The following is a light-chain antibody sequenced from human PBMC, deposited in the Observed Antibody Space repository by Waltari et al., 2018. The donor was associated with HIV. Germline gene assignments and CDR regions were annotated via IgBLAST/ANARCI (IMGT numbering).Light chain of an antibody. CDR3: QQYSTSSCT. CDR1: QTVDRW. CDR2: KAS. V-gene: IGKV1-5*03. Sequence: DIQMTQIPSFLSASVGDRVTITCRASQTVDRWLAWYQQKPRHAPKLLIYKASSLESGVPSRFGGSGSATEFTLTISILQPDDVATYYCQQYSTSSCTFGQGTKLDIK. J-gene: IGKJ2*02.